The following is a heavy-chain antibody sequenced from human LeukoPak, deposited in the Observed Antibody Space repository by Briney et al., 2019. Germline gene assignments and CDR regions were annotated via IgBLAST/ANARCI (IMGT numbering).Heavy chain of an antibody. Sequence: GGSLRLSCAASGFIFSSYSMNWVRQAPGKGLEWVSSISSDSTYIHYADSLKGQFTISRDNAKNSLYLHMNSLRAEDTAVYYCARGVTMGGFDYWGQGTLVAVSS. CDR2: ISSDSTYI. CDR3: ARGVTMGGFDY. V-gene: IGHV3-21*01. J-gene: IGHJ4*02. D-gene: IGHD4/OR15-4a*01. CDR1: GFIFSSYS.